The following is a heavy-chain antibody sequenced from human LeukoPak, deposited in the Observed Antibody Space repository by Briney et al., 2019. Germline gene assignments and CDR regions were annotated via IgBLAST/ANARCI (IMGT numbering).Heavy chain of an antibody. D-gene: IGHD3-3*01. V-gene: IGHV3-23*01. CDR3: AKSVRFLEQAPDY. J-gene: IGHJ4*02. CDR1: GFTFSSYA. Sequence: GGSLRLSSAASGFTFSSYAMSWVRQAPGKGLEWVSAISGSGGSTYYADSVKGRFTISRDNSKNTLYLQMNSLRAEDTAVYYCAKSVRFLEQAPDYWGQGTLVTVSS. CDR2: ISGSGGST.